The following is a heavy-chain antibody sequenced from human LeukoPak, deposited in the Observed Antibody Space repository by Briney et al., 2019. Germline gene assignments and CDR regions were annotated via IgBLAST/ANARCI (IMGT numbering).Heavy chain of an antibody. CDR2: INPSGGST. J-gene: IGHJ4*02. Sequence: ASVKVSCKASGYTFTSYYMHWVRQAPGQGLEWMGIINPSGGSTSYAQKFQGRVTMTRDTSTSTVYMELRSLRSDDTAVYYCARAGRRNYYFDYWGQGTLVTVSS. CDR1: GYTFTSYY. CDR3: ARAGRRNYYFDY. V-gene: IGHV1-46*01.